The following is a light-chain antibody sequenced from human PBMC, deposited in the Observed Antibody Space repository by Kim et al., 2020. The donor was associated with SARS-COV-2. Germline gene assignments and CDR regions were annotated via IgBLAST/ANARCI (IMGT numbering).Light chain of an antibody. CDR2: LNSDGRH. Sequence: QLVLTQSPSASASLGASVKLTCTLSSGHSSYAIAWHQQQPEKGPRYLMKLNSDGRHSKGDGVRDRFSGSSSGAERYLTIPSLQSEDEADYYCQTCDTGIRVFGGGTQLTVL. CDR1: SGHSSYA. V-gene: IGLV4-69*01. CDR3: QTCDTGIRV. J-gene: IGLJ2*01.